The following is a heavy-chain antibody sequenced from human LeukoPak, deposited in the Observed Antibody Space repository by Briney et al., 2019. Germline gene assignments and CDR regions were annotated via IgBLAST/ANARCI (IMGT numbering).Heavy chain of an antibody. V-gene: IGHV1-2*06. J-gene: IGHJ6*03. D-gene: IGHD1-1*01. CDR2: INPNSGGT. CDR1: GYTFTGYY. CDR3: ASGTRSYYYYYMDV. Sequence: ASVNVSCKASGYTFTGYYMHWVREAPGQGLEWMGRINPNSGGTNYAQKFQGRVTMAREKSISTAYMDLSRLRSDDTAVYNCASGTRSYYYYYMDVWGKGTTVTVPS.